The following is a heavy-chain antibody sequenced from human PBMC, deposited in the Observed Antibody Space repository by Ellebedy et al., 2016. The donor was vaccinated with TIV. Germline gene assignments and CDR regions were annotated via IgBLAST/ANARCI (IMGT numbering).Heavy chain of an antibody. CDR1: GGSISSYY. V-gene: IGHV4-59*01. D-gene: IGHD6-19*01. Sequence: SETLSLTCTVSGGSISSYYWSWIRQPPGQGLEWIGYIYYSGSTNYNPSLKSRVTISVDTSKNQFSLKLSSVTTADTAVYYCARVIAVAGTNYYGMDVWGQGTTVTVSS. CDR2: IYYSGST. CDR3: ARVIAVAGTNYYGMDV. J-gene: IGHJ6*02.